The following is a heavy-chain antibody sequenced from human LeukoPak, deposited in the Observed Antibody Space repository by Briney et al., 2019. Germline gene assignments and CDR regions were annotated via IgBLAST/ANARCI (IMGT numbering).Heavy chain of an antibody. CDR3: VRCTFVLHKRCSAFDV. CDR1: GFIFNTFG. D-gene: IGHD1-1*01. V-gene: IGHV3-21*01. J-gene: IGHJ3*01. CDR2: ITSTTTYT. Sequence: SGGSLRLSCSASGFIFNTFGMNWVRQAPGKGLEWVSSITSTTTYTYYADSVKGRFTISRDNAKNSLFLQMNSLGAEDTAVYYCVRCTFVLHKRCSAFDVWGQGTMVTVSA.